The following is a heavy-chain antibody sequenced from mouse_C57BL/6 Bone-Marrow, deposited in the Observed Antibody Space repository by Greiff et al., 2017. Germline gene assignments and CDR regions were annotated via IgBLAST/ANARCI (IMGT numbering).Heavy chain of an antibody. Sequence: VQLQQPGAELVMPGASVKLSCKASGYTFTSYWMHWVKQRPGQGLEWIGEIDPSDSYTNYNQKFKGKSTLTVDKSSSTAYMQLSSLTSEDSAVYDCARLDGYYYRDYAMDYWGQGTSVTVSS. J-gene: IGHJ4*01. CDR2: IDPSDSYT. CDR3: ARLDGYYYRDYAMDY. CDR1: GYTFTSYW. D-gene: IGHD2-3*01. V-gene: IGHV1-69*01.